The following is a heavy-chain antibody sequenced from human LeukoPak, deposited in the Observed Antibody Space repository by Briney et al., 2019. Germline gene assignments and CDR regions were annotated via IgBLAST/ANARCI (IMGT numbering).Heavy chain of an antibody. CDR1: GFTFGNYG. J-gene: IGHJ4*02. CDR2: INWNGGST. Sequence: GGSLRLSCAASGFTFGNYGMSWVRHAPGKGLEWVSGINWNGGSTGYADSVEGRFTIFRDNAKNSQYLQMNTLRVEDTALYYCARAQTSGDSTLLLDYWGQGTLVTVSS. D-gene: IGHD4-17*01. CDR3: ARAQTSGDSTLLLDY. V-gene: IGHV3-20*04.